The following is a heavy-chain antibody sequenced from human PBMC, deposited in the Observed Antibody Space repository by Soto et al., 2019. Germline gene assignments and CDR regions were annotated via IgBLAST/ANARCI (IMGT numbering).Heavy chain of an antibody. D-gene: IGHD6-13*01. CDR3: AGFDLFSSSDMIGDYYYSSGMDV. V-gene: IGHV5-51*01. CDR1: GYSFTSYW. CDR2: IYPGDSDT. Sequence: GESLKISCKGSGYSFTSYWIGWVRQMPGKGLEWMGIIYPGDSDTRYSPSFQGQVTTSADKSISTAYLQWSSLKASDTAMYYCAGFDLFSSSDMIGDYYYSSGMDVWGQGTRVTVSS. J-gene: IGHJ6*02.